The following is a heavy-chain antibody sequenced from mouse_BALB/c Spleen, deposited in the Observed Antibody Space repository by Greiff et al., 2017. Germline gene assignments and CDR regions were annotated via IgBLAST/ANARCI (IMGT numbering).Heavy chain of an antibody. V-gene: IGHV5-4*02. CDR1: GFTFSDYY. Sequence: EVQRVESGGGLVKPGGSLKLSCAASGFTFSDYYMYWVRQTPEKRLEWVATISDGGSYTYYPDSVKGRFTISRDNAKNNLYLQMSSLKSEDTAMYYCARDGTVAMDYWGQGTSVTVSS. J-gene: IGHJ4*01. CDR2: ISDGGSYT. CDR3: ARDGTVAMDY.